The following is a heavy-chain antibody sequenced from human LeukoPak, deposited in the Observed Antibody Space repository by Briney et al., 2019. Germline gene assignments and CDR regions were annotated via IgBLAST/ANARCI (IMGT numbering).Heavy chain of an antibody. V-gene: IGHV3-48*03. CDR1: GFTLSSYE. Sequence: GGSLRLSCAASGFTLSSYEMNWVRQAPGKGLEWVSYISSSGSSIYYADSVKGRFTISRDNAKNSLYLQMNSLRAEDTAVYYCTSEGYEYVWETYRGVWGRGTLVTVSS. D-gene: IGHD3-16*02. CDR3: TSEGYEYVWETYRGV. J-gene: IGHJ2*01. CDR2: ISSSGSSI.